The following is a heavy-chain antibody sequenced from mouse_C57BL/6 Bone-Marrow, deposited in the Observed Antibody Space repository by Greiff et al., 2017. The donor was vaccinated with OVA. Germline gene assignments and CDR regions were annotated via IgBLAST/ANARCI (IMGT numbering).Heavy chain of an antibody. Sequence: VQLVESGAELVRPGASVTLSCKASGYTFTDYEMHWVKQTPVHGLEWIGAIDPETGGTAYNQKFKGKAILTADKSSSTAYMELRSLTSEDSAVYYCTTHSSYWGQGTLVTVSA. V-gene: IGHV1-15*01. CDR2: IDPETGGT. CDR1: GYTFTDYE. D-gene: IGHD1-1*01. CDR3: TTHSSY. J-gene: IGHJ3*01.